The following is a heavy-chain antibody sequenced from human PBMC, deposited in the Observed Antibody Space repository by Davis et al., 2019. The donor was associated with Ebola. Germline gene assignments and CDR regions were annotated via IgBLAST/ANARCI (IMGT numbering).Heavy chain of an antibody. CDR2: IYHSGST. D-gene: IGHD3-22*01. CDR3: ARVLYYYDSSGYYGY. CDR1: GGSFSGYY. Sequence: MPSENLSLTCAVYGGSFSGYYWSWIRQPPGKGLEWIGEIYHSGSTNYNPSLKSRVTISVDKSKNQFSLKLSSVTAADTAVYYCARVLYYYDSSGYYGYWGQGTLVTVSS. V-gene: IGHV4-34*01. J-gene: IGHJ4*02.